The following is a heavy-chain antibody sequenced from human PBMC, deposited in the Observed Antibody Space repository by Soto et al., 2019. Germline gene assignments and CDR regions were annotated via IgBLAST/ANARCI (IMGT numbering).Heavy chain of an antibody. J-gene: IGHJ5*02. CDR3: ARAGYCTNGVCYTRPGWFDP. V-gene: IGHV3-30*03. CDR1: RFSFRSYG. CDR2: ISYDGTNK. Sequence: GGSLRLSCEVSRFSFRSYGMHWVRQAPGRGLEWVAVISYDGTNKYYTDSVKGRFSISRDNSRNTLYLQMNSLKLSSVTAADTAVYYCARAGYCTNGVCYTRPGWFDPWGQGTLVTVSS. D-gene: IGHD2-8*01.